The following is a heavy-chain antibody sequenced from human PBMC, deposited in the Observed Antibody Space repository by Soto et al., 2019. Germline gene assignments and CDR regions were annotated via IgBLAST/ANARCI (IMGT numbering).Heavy chain of an antibody. Sequence: WASVKVSCKASGYSFTSLDINWVRQTTGQGLEWMGWMQPSSGRTGYAQKFQGRATMTRDTSINTAYMELSSLTSDDTAFYYCARGVTAGVDYWGQGTLVTVSS. D-gene: IGHD1-26*01. V-gene: IGHV1-8*01. CDR3: ARGVTAGVDY. J-gene: IGHJ4*02. CDR2: MQPSSGRT. CDR1: GYSFTSLD.